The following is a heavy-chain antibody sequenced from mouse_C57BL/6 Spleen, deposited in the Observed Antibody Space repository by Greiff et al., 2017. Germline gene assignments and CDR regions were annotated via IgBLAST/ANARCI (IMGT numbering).Heavy chain of an antibody. CDR2: INPNNGGT. J-gene: IGHJ2*01. D-gene: IGHD2-1*01. CDR1: GYTFTDYN. Sequence: EVQLQQSGPELVKPGASVKIPCKASGYTFTDYNMDWVKQSHGKSLEWIGDINPNNGGTIYNQKFKGKATLTVDKSSSTAYMELRTLTSEDTPVYYWARPIYYGNYFDSWGQGTPPTVSS. V-gene: IGHV1-18*01. CDR3: ARPIYYGNYFDS.